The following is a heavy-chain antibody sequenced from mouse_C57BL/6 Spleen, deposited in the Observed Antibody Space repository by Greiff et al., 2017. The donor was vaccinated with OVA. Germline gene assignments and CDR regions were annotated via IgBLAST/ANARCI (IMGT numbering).Heavy chain of an antibody. CDR2: ISSGGSYT. V-gene: IGHV5-6*01. CDR1: GFTFSSYG. J-gene: IGHJ4*01. CDR3: ARQYYGLYAMDY. D-gene: IGHD1-1*01. Sequence: EVQLVESGGDLVKPGGSLKLSCAASGFTFSSYGMSWVRQTPDKRLEWVATISSGGSYTYYPDSVKGRFTISRDNAKNTLYLQMSSLKSEDTAMYYCARQYYGLYAMDYWGQGTSVTVSS.